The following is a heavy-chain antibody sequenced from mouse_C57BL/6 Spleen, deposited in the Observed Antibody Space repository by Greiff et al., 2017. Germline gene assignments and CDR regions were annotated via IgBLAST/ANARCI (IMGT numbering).Heavy chain of an antibody. CDR1: GFSLTSYG. CDR3: AIYDYDDYAMDY. CDR2: IWRGGST. D-gene: IGHD2-4*01. Sequence: QVQLQQSGPGLVQPSQSLSITCTVSGFSLTSYGVHWVRQSPGKGLEWLGVIWRGGSTDYNAAFMSRLSITKDNSKSQVFFKINSLQADDTAIYYCAIYDYDDYAMDYWGQGTSVPVSS. J-gene: IGHJ4*01. V-gene: IGHV2-5*01.